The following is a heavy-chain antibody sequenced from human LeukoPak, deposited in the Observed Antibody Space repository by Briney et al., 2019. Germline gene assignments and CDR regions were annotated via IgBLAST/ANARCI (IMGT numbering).Heavy chain of an antibody. CDR3: ARDLMPYRDPKYFVS. V-gene: IGHV3-48*01. CDR2: ISSGATTI. CDR1: GFTFSNYA. D-gene: IGHD1-14*01. Sequence: GGSLRLSCAASGFTFSNYAMNWVRQAPGKGLEWISFISSGATTISYADSVKGRFTVSRDSARNTLYLQMNSLRVEDTAVYYCARDLMPYRDPKYFVSWGQGTLVTVSS. J-gene: IGHJ4*02.